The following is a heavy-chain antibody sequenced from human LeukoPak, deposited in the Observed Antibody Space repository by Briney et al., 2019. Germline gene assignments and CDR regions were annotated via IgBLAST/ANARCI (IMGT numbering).Heavy chain of an antibody. V-gene: IGHV3-30*04. CDR1: GFTFSSYA. CDR3: ARVGYSGYDSRPVFNY. Sequence: GRSLRLSCAASGFTFSSYAMHWVRQAPGKGLEWVAVISYDGSNKYYADSVKGRFTISRDNSKNTLYLQMNSLRAEDTAVYYCARVGYSGYDSRPVFNYWGQGTLVTVSS. CDR2: ISYDGSNK. D-gene: IGHD5-12*01. J-gene: IGHJ4*02.